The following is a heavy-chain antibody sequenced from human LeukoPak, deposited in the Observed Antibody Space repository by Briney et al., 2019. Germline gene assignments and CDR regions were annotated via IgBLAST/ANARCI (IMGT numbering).Heavy chain of an antibody. D-gene: IGHD6-13*01. CDR3: ATLSSSWYLYYYYYYMDV. CDR2: IKQDGSER. V-gene: IGHV3-7*01. CDR1: GFTFSDYY. J-gene: IGHJ6*03. Sequence: GGSLRLSCAASGFTFSDYYMSWIRQAPGKGLEWVANIKQDGSERYYVDSVKGRFTISRDNAKNSLYLQMNSLRAEDTAVYYCATLSSSWYLYYYYYYMDVWGKGTTVTVSS.